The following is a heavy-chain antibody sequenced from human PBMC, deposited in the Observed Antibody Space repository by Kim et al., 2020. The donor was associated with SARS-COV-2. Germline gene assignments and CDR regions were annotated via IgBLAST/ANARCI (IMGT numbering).Heavy chain of an antibody. J-gene: IGHJ4*02. D-gene: IGHD5-18*01. CDR3: ARDSADKAML. Sequence: ASVKVSCKASGYSFTDYAMNWVRQAPGQGLEWMGWINTKTGNPTYAQGFTGRFVFSVDASVNTAYLQIRSLKADDTAVYYCARDSADKAMLWGQGTLVTVSS. V-gene: IGHV7-4-1*02. CDR1: GYSFTDYA. CDR2: INTKTGNP.